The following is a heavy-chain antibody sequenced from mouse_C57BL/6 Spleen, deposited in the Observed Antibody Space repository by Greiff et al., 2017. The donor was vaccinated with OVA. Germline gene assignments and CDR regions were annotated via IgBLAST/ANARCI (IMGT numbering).Heavy chain of an antibody. J-gene: IGHJ2*01. D-gene: IGHD2-1*01. CDR2: INPSTGGT. V-gene: IGHV1-42*01. CDR3: ARGNYYFDY. Sequence: EVQLQQSGPELVKPGASVKISCKASGYSFTGYYMNWVKQSPEKSLEWIGEINPSTGGTTYNQKFKAKATLTVDKSSSTAYMQLKSLTSEDSAVNYCARGNYYFDYWGQGTTLTVSS. CDR1: GYSFTGYY.